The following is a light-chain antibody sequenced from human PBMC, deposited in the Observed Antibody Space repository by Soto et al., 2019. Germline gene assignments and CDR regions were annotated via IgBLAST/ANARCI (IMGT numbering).Light chain of an antibody. J-gene: IGKJ5*01. CDR2: DAS. Sequence: EIVMTQSPATLSVSPGESASLSCRASQSVTTNLAWYQQKPGQAPRLLIFDASTRATGIPDRFSVSGSGTVFTLTITSLQSEDFAVYYCQQSQKWPPITFGQGTRLEIK. V-gene: IGKV3-15*01. CDR3: QQSQKWPPIT. CDR1: QSVTTN.